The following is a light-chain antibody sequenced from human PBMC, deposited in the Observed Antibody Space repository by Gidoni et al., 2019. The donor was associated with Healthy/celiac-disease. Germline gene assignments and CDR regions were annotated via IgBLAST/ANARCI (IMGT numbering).Light chain of an antibody. Sequence: DIQMTQSLSSLSASVGDRVTITCRASQSISSYLNWYQQKPGKAPKILIYAASSLQSGVPSSFRGIGFGTDFTLTISSLQPEDFATYYCQQSYSTPLTFGGGTKVEIK. CDR2: AAS. CDR1: QSISSY. CDR3: QQSYSTPLT. V-gene: IGKV1-39*01. J-gene: IGKJ4*01.